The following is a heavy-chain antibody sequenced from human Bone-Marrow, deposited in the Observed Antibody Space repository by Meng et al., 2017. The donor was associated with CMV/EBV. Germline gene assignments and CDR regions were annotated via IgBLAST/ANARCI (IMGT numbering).Heavy chain of an antibody. D-gene: IGHD5-18*01. CDR1: GFTFSSYW. CDR2: IKQDGSEK. CDR3: ARDRSYGAGLDY. V-gene: IGHV3-7*01. J-gene: IGHJ4*02. Sequence: GESLKISCAASGFTFSSYWMSWVRQAPGKGLEWVANIKQDGSEKYYVDSVKGRFTISRDNAKNSLYLQMNSLRAEDTAVYYCARDRSYGAGLDYWGQGPLVTFYS.